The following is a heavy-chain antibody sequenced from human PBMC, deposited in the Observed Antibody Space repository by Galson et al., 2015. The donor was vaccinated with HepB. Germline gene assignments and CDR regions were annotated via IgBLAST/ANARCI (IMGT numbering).Heavy chain of an antibody. CDR1: GFTFSDYW. Sequence: SLRLSCAVSGFTFSDYWMNWVRQAPGEGLEWVANIKHDGTEKYYVDSVKGRFTISRDNAKNSLYLQMNSLRAEDTALYYCARGRIVGATMWGQGTLVTVSS. J-gene: IGHJ4*01. CDR2: IKHDGTEK. V-gene: IGHV3-7*03. CDR3: ARGRIVGATM. D-gene: IGHD1-26*01.